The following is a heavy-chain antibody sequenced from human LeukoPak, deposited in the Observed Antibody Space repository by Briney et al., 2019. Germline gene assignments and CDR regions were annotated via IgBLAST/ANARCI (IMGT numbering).Heavy chain of an antibody. V-gene: IGHV1-46*01. Sequence: ASVKVSCKASGYTFTSYYMHWVRQAPGQGLEWMGIINPSGGSTSYAQKFQGRVTMTRDTSTSTVYMELSSLRSEDTAVYYCARCPLDGYKEAGAFDIWGQGTMVTVSS. D-gene: IGHD5-24*01. CDR1: GYTFTSYY. CDR3: ARCPLDGYKEAGAFDI. CDR2: INPSGGST. J-gene: IGHJ3*02.